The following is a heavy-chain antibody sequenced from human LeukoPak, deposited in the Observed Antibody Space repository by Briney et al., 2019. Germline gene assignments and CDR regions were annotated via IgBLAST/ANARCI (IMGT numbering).Heavy chain of an antibody. J-gene: IGHJ3*02. CDR3: TTESSGSYWIGAFDI. D-gene: IGHD1-26*01. CDR1: GFTFSSYA. V-gene: IGHV3-23*01. Sequence: GGSLRLSCAASGFTFSSYAMTWVRQAPGKGLEWVSSISGSGGSTYYADSVKGRFTISRDNSKNTLYLQMNSLRAEDTAVYYCTTESSGSYWIGAFDIWGQGTMVTVSS. CDR2: ISGSGGST.